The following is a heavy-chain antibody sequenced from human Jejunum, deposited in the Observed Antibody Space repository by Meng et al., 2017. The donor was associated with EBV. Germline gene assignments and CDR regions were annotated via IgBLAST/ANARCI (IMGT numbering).Heavy chain of an antibody. CDR2: IYHGGGT. CDR1: GCSISDNDW. Sequence: LPDVGPSLAEPSGPVPLTCVVYGCSISDNDWWSWVRQPPGKGMEWLGEIYHGGGTNYNPSLESRVTISVDKSKNQFSLKLNSVTVADTAVYYCAGNGYYALEYWGPGTLVTVSS. D-gene: IGHD3-22*01. CDR3: AGNGYYALEY. V-gene: IGHV4-4*02. J-gene: IGHJ4*02.